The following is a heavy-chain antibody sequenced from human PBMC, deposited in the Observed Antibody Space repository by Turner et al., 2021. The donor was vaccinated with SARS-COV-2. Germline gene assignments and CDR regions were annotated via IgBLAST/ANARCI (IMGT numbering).Heavy chain of an antibody. CDR3: ARDLRYCSGSCYPSGMDV. Sequence: EVQLVESGGGLVQPGGSLRLSCAASGFTFRNYDMHWVRQATGKGLEWVSGIGITGDTYYSGYVKGRFTISREKAKNSLSLQRNSLRAGDTAVYYCARDLRYCSGSCYPSGMDVWGQGTTVTVSS. V-gene: IGHV3-13*01. D-gene: IGHD2-15*01. CDR2: IGITGDT. J-gene: IGHJ6*02. CDR1: GFTFRNYD.